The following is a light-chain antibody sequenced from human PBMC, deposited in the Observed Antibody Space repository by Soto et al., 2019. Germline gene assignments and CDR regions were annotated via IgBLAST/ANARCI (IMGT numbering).Light chain of an antibody. CDR2: DAS. Sequence: DIQMTQSPSTLSASVGDRVTITCRASQSINNWLAWYQQKPGKAPKLLIYDASSLQRGVPTTFSGSGSGTEFTLTISSLQPDDFATYYCQQYNSPIFTFGPGTKVLI. CDR1: QSINNW. V-gene: IGKV1-5*01. CDR3: QQYNSPIFT. J-gene: IGKJ3*01.